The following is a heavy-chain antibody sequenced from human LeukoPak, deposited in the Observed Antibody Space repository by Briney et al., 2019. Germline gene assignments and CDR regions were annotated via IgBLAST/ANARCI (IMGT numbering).Heavy chain of an antibody. CDR2: ISSSGST. J-gene: IGHJ3*02. Sequence: SETLSLTCTVSGDSISSGDYDWSWIRQPAGKGLEWIGRISSSGSTNYNPSLKSRVTISVDTSKNQFALKLSSVTAADTAVYFCARGPYSYDSSGAFDIWGQGTMVTVSS. CDR1: GDSISSGDYD. V-gene: IGHV4-61*02. D-gene: IGHD3-22*01. CDR3: ARGPYSYDSSGAFDI.